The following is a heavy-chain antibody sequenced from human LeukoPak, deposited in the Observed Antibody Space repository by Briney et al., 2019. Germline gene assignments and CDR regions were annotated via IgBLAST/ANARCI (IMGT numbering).Heavy chain of an antibody. CDR2: ISGSGGST. J-gene: IGHJ6*02. Sequence: GGSLRLSCAASGFTFSSYAMSWVRQAPGKGLEWVSAISGSGGSTYYADSVKGRFTISRDNSKNTLYLKMNSLRAEDTAVYYCAGELSWGRRMDVWGQGTTVTVSS. CDR1: GFTFSSYA. V-gene: IGHV3-23*01. CDR3: AGELSWGRRMDV. D-gene: IGHD3-16*02.